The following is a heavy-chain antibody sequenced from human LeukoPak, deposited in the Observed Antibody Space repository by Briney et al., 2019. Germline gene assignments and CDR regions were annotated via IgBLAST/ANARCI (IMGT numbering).Heavy chain of an antibody. CDR3: ARDRDPPYYGMDV. Sequence: GGSLRLSCVASGFPFSSYWMTWVRQAPGKGLEWVANIKQDGSKKSYVDSVKGRFTISRDNAKNSLYLQMNSLRAEDTAVYYCARDRDPPYYGMDVWGQGTTVTVSS. D-gene: IGHD5-24*01. CDR1: GFPFSSYW. V-gene: IGHV3-7*03. CDR2: IKQDGSKK. J-gene: IGHJ6*02.